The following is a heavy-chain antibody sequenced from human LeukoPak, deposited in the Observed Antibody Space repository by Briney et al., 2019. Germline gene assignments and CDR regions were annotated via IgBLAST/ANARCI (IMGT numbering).Heavy chain of an antibody. CDR3: ARDDCGRPSCLAY. CDR1: GLTFSNFG. J-gene: IGHJ4*02. V-gene: IGHV3-33*01. CDR2: IQYDGSNK. Sequence: PGGSLRLSCEASGLTFSNFGIHWVRQASGKGLDWVAAIQYDGSNKWYADSVKGRFTISRDNSQNTMYLEMNNLRAEDTAVYYCARDDCGRPSCLAYWGQGTLVTVSS. D-gene: IGHD2-21*01.